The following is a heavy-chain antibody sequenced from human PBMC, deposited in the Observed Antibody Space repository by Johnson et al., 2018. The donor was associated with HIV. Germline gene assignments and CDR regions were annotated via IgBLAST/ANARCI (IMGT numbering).Heavy chain of an antibody. CDR1: GFTFDDYA. CDR2: ISWNSGSI. J-gene: IGHJ3*02. Sequence: VQLVESGGGLVQPGRSLRLSCAASGFTFDDYAMHWVRQVPGKGLEWVSGISWNSGSIDYADSVKGRFSISRDNAKNSLYLQMNSLRAEDTALYYCARAPLYCSGGSCYSGVMIVGAFDIWGQGTMVTVSS. CDR3: ARAPLYCSGGSCYSGVMIVGAFDI. V-gene: IGHV3-9*01. D-gene: IGHD2-15*01.